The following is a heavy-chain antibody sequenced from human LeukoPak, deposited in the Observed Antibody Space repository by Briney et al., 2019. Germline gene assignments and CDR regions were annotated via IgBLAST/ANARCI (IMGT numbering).Heavy chain of an antibody. D-gene: IGHD6-13*01. V-gene: IGHV3-53*01. CDR1: GFTASSNY. J-gene: IGHJ6*03. Sequence: PGRSLRLSCAASGFTASSNYIGCVPHAPGKGLENVLVIYSGGSTCYADSVKGRFTISRDNSKNTMYLQMNSLTAEDTAVYYCARGLGASRYYYYYMDVWGKGTTVTVSS. CDR3: ARGLGASRYYYYYMDV. CDR2: IYSGGST.